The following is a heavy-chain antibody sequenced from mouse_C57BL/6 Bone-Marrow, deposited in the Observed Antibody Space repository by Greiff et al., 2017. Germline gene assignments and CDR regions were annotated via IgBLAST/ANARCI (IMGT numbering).Heavy chain of an antibody. Sequence: VQLQQPGAELVRPGSSVKLSCKASGYTFTSYWMDWVKQRPGQGLEWIGNIYPSDSETHYNQKFKDKATLTVDKSSSTAYMQLSSLTSEDSAVYYCARWGYYGSSYNYWGQGTTLTVSS. D-gene: IGHD1-1*01. V-gene: IGHV1-61*01. CDR2: IYPSDSET. J-gene: IGHJ2*01. CDR3: ARWGYYGSSYNY. CDR1: GYTFTSYW.